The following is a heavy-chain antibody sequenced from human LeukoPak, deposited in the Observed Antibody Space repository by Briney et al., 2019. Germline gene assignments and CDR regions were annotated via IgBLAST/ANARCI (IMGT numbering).Heavy chain of an antibody. CDR2: IYYSGST. V-gene: IGHV4-59*01. CDR1: GGSISSNY. J-gene: IGHJ6*02. D-gene: IGHD1-26*01. CDR3: ASGVVGAPYYYYYGMDV. Sequence: PSETLSLTCTVSGGSISSNYWSWIRQPPGKGLEWIGYIYYSGSTNYNTSLTSRVTISVDTSKIQFSLKLSSVTAADTAVYYCASGVVGAPYYYYYGMDVWGQGTTVTVSS.